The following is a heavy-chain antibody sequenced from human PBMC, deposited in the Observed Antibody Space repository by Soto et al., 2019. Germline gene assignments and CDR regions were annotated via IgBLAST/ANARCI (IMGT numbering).Heavy chain of an antibody. Sequence: EVQLVESGGGLVQPGRSLRLSCAASGFTFDDYAMHWVRQAPGKGLEWVSGISWNSGSIGYADSVKGRFTISRDNAKNSLYLQMNSLRAEDTALYYCYRTMEFDAFDIWCRGTMVTVSS. J-gene: IGHJ3*02. D-gene: IGHD1-1*01. CDR1: GFTFDDYA. CDR2: ISWNSGSI. CDR3: YRTMEFDAFDI. V-gene: IGHV3-9*01.